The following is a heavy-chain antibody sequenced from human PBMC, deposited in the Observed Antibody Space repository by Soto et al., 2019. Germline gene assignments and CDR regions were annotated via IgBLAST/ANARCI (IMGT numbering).Heavy chain of an antibody. D-gene: IGHD1-26*01. Sequence: EVQLLESGGGLVQPGESLRLSCAASGFTFSYYWMHWVRQAPGMGLVWVSRIHSDGSSTTYADSVKGRFTISRDNASNTLYLQMTSMRAEDTAVYYCARGDRGAFALWGQGTVVTVSS. CDR3: ARGDRGAFAL. J-gene: IGHJ3*01. CDR1: GFTFSYYW. V-gene: IGHV3-74*01. CDR2: IHSDGSST.